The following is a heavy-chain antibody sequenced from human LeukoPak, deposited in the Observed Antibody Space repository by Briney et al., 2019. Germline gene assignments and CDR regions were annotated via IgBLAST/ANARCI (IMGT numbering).Heavy chain of an antibody. CDR2: ISAYNGNT. J-gene: IGHJ4*02. V-gene: IGHV1-18*01. Sequence: ASVKVSCKTSGYTFTTYGISWVRQAPGQGLEWMGWISAYNGNTNYAQKLQGRVTMTTDTSTSTAYMELRSLRSDDTAVYYCAREPNVDKGFDYWGQGTLVTVSS. D-gene: IGHD3/OR15-3a*01. CDR3: AREPNVDKGFDY. CDR1: GYTFTTYG.